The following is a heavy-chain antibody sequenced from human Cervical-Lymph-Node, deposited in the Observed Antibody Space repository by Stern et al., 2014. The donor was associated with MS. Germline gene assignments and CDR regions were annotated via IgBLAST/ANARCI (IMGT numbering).Heavy chain of an antibody. CDR1: GFIFSDHY. CDR2: SRNKANGYTT. CDR3: AGYGVKYDAFDV. Sequence: EVQLVQSGGGLVQPGGSLRLSCVVSGFIFSDHYMDWVRQAPGKGLEGVGRSRNKANGYTTEYAAPVKGRFTVSRDDSRNSLYLQMNSLKTEDTAVYYCAGYGVKYDAFDVWGQGTMVTVSS. D-gene: IGHD4-23*01. V-gene: IGHV3-72*01. J-gene: IGHJ3*01.